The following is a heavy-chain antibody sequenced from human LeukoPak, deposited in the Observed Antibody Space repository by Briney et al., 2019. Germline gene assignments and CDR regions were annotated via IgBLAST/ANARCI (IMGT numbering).Heavy chain of an antibody. CDR1: GGSISSYY. V-gene: IGHV4-59*01. Sequence: SETLPLTCTVSGGSISSYYWSWIRQPPGKGLEWIGYIYYSGSTNYNPSLKSRVTISVDTSKNQFSLKLSSVTAADTAVYYCARAPDYYDSSRWDYWGQGTLVTVSS. CDR2: IYYSGST. D-gene: IGHD3-22*01. CDR3: ARAPDYYDSSRWDY. J-gene: IGHJ4*02.